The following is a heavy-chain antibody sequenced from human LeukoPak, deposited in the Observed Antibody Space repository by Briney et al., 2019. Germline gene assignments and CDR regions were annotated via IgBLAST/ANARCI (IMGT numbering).Heavy chain of an antibody. Sequence: GSLSFSCAASGFTFSDYIMDWVRPAPRRGLEWVGRIRRRGKSYTTEYAASVKGRFSISREDSENSLYLHMNNLKIEDTAVYRCTRDGGDETKTAFDIWGQGTLVTVSS. D-gene: IGHD3-16*01. CDR2: IRRRGKSYTT. CDR3: TRDGGDETKTAFDI. CDR1: GFTFSDYI. J-gene: IGHJ3*02. V-gene: IGHV3-72*01.